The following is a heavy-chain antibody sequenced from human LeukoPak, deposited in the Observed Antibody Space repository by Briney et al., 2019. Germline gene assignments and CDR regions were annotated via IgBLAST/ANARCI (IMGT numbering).Heavy chain of an antibody. CDR3: ASGYSSSWYSAFDI. CDR1: GYTFTSYA. V-gene: IGHV1-3*01. CDR2: INAGNGNT. Sequence: GASVKVSCKASGYTFTSYAVHWVRQAPGQRLEWMGWINAGNGNTKYSQKFQGRVTITRDTSASTAYMELSSLRSEDTAVYYCASGYSSSWYSAFDIWGQGTMVTVSS. D-gene: IGHD6-13*01. J-gene: IGHJ3*02.